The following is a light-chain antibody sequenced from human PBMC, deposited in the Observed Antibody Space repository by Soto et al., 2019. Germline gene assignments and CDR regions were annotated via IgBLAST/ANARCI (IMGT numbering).Light chain of an antibody. Sequence: EIVLTQSPGTLSLSPGERATLSCRASQSVSSNLAWYQQKPGQAPRLLVYGASTRATGIPGRFSGSGSGTEFTLIISSLQSEDFAVYYCQQYNNWPITFGQGTRLEIK. CDR1: QSVSSN. CDR2: GAS. CDR3: QQYNNWPIT. V-gene: IGKV3-15*01. J-gene: IGKJ5*01.